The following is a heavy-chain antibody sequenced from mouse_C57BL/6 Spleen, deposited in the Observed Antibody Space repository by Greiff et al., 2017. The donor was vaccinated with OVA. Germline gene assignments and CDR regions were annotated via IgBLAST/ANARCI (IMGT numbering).Heavy chain of an antibody. Sequence: QVQLQQSGAELVRPGTSVKVSCKASGYAFTNYLIEWVKQRPGQGLEWIGVINPGSGGTNYNEKFKGKATLTADTSSSTAYLQLSSLTAESSAVYFCARSRDLAWFAYWGQGTLVTVSA. CDR2: INPGSGGT. CDR3: ARSRDLAWFAY. D-gene: IGHD3-3*01. J-gene: IGHJ3*01. CDR1: GYAFTNYL. V-gene: IGHV1-54*01.